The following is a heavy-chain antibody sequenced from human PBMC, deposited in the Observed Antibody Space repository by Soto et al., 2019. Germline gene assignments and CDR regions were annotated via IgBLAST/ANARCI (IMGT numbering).Heavy chain of an antibody. CDR3: AHRALYSGSYWDGGYFDA. J-gene: IGHJ4*02. Sequence: QITLRQSGPTRVRPTQPLTLTCNFSGFSLSSSGVGVGWIRQPPGKAPEWLVVIYWDDDKRYSPSLKSRLTITKDXXKXQXXLTMTNCDPVDTGTYYCAHRALYSGSYWDGGYFDAWGQGTPVTVST. D-gene: IGHD1-26*01. CDR1: GFSLSSSGVG. V-gene: IGHV2-5*02. CDR2: IYWDDDK.